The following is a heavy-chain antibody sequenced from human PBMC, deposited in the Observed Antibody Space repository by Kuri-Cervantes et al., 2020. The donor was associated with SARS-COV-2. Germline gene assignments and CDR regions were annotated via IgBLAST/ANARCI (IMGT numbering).Heavy chain of an antibody. Sequence: ASVKVSCKASGYTFTSYGISWVRQAPGQGLEWMGWISAYNGNTNYAQKLQGRVTMTTDTSTSTAYMELRSLRSEDTAVYYCARVPYSSGLYYYYYYYMDVWGKGTTVTASS. D-gene: IGHD6-19*01. V-gene: IGHV1-18*04. CDR1: GYTFTSYG. J-gene: IGHJ6*03. CDR2: ISAYNGNT. CDR3: ARVPYSSGLYYYYYYYMDV.